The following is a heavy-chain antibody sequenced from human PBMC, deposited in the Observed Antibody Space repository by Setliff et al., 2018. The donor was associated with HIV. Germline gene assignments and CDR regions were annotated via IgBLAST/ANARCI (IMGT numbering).Heavy chain of an antibody. D-gene: IGHD1-26*01. CDR3: ARCSGSYPCDGMDV. CDR2: IYPSDSDT. J-gene: IGHJ6*02. CDR1: GYRFTSYW. Sequence: PGASLKLSCKGFGYRFTSYWIGWARHMPGKGLEWMGIIYPSDSDTRYSPSFQGQVTISADKSISIAYLQWNSLKASDTAMYYCARCSGSYPCDGMDVWGQGTTVTVSS. V-gene: IGHV5-51*01.